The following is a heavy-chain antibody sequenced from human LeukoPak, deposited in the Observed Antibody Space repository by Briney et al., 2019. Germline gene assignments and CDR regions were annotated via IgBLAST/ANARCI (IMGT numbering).Heavy chain of an antibody. V-gene: IGHV3-64*04. CDR1: GFTFSSYA. CDR3: ARDRGVATMDY. CDR2: ISSHGGST. J-gene: IGHJ4*02. D-gene: IGHD5-12*01. Sequence: GGSLRLSCSASGFTFSSYAMHWVRQAPGKGLEYVSAISSHGGSTYYADSVKGRFTLSRDNSKNTLSLQMNSLRPEDTAVYYCARDRGVATMDYWGQGTLVTVSS.